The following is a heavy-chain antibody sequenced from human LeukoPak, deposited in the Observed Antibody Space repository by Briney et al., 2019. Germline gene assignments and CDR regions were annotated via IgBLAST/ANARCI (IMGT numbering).Heavy chain of an antibody. CDR1: GFTFISYS. Sequence: GGSLRLSCAASGFTFISYSMNWVRQAPGKGLEWVSYISSSSNTIYYADSVKGRFTISRDNAKNSLFLQMNSLRDEDTSVYYSARAVTVVTRRGLVFDYWGQGTLVTVSS. V-gene: IGHV3-48*02. CDR3: ARAVTVVTRRGLVFDY. J-gene: IGHJ4*02. D-gene: IGHD2-21*02. CDR2: ISSSSNTI.